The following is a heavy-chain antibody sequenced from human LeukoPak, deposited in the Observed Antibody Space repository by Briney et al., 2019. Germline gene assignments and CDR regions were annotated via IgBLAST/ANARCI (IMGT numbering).Heavy chain of an antibody. Sequence: PGGSLRLSCAASGFTFSSYWMSWVRQAPGKGLEWVANIKQDGSEKYYVDSVKGRFTISRDNAKNSLYLQMNSLRAEDTAVYYCARALLVITPASTNTWFDPWGQGTLVTVSS. D-gene: IGHD2-2*01. J-gene: IGHJ5*02. CDR2: IKQDGSEK. V-gene: IGHV3-7*01. CDR1: GFTFSSYW. CDR3: ARALLVITPASTNTWFDP.